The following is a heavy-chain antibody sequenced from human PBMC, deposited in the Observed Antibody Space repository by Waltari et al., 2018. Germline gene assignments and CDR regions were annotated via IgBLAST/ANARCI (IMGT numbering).Heavy chain of an antibody. D-gene: IGHD1-26*01. CDR2: HNNAASST. CDR3: ARGPASDSGNYYVGDY. J-gene: IGHJ4*02. CDR1: GFTFSHYW. V-gene: IGHV3-74*01. Sequence: EVQLVESGGVLVQPGGSLRIACEASGFTFSHYWMHWVRQAPGKGLVWDSRHNNAASSTSYVDSVKGRFTISRDNAKNTLYLQMNSLRVEDTCIYYCARGPASDSGNYYVGDYWGQGTLVTVSS.